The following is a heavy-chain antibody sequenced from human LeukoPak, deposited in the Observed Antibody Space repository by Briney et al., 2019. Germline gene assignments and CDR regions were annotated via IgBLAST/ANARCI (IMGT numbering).Heavy chain of an antibody. CDR3: ARDSLLTGGIDY. D-gene: IGHD7-27*01. V-gene: IGHV4-30-2*01. J-gene: IGHJ4*02. Sequence: SETLSLTCTVSGGSISSGGYYWSWIRQPPGKGLEWIGYIYHSGSTYYNPPLKSRVTISVDRSKNQFSLKLSSVTAADTAVYYCARDSLLTGGIDYWGQGTLVTVSS. CDR1: GGSISSGGYY. CDR2: IYHSGST.